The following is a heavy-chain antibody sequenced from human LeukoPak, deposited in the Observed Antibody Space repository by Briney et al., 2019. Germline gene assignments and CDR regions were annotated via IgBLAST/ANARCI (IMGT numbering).Heavy chain of an antibody. V-gene: IGHV3-11*03. J-gene: IGHJ5*02. Sequence: PGGSLRLSCAASGFTFSDYYMTWIRQAPGRGLECISYINGSSSDTKYADSVKGRFTISRDNAKNSVYLLMNSLRAEDTAVYYCARRGTTYCTVDSCHPNWFDPWGQGTLVTVSS. CDR2: INGSSSDT. CDR1: GFTFSDYY. D-gene: IGHD2-15*01. CDR3: ARRGTTYCTVDSCHPNWFDP.